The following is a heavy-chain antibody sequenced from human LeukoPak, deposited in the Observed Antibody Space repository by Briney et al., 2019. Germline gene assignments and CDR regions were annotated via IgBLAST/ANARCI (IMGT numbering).Heavy chain of an antibody. CDR2: ISSSSSTI. Sequence: PGGSLRLSCAASGFTFSSYGVHWVRQAPGKGLEWVSYISSSSSTIYYADSVKGRFTISRDDAKNSLYLQMNSLRAEDTAVYYCAKAFDIWGQGTMVTVSS. V-gene: IGHV3-48*04. CDR1: GFTFSSYG. J-gene: IGHJ3*02. CDR3: AKAFDI.